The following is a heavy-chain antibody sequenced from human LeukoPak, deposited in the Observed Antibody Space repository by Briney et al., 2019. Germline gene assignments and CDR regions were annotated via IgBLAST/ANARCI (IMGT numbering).Heavy chain of an antibody. J-gene: IGHJ6*02. V-gene: IGHV4-59*01. Sequence: SETLSLTCTVSGASISSYYWSWIRQPPGKGLEWIGYVYYTGRTNYNPSLKSRVTISVDTSKNQFSLKLTSVTAADTAVYYCARSIWSTWGDYYYGMDVWGQGTTVTVSS. CDR1: GASISSYY. D-gene: IGHD6-13*01. CDR2: VYYTGRT. CDR3: ARSIWSTWGDYYYGMDV.